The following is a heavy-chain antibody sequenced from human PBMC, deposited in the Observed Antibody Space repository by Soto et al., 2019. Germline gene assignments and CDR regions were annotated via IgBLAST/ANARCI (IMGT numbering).Heavy chain of an antibody. CDR1: GGSISSGGYY. CDR3: ARSRRVSSSWYSGYYYYGMDV. Sequence: PSETLSLTCTVSGGSISSGGYYWSWIRQHPGKGLEWIGYIYYSGSTYYNPSLKSRVTISVDTSKNQFSLKLSSVTAADTAVYYCARSRRVSSSWYSGYYYYGMDVWGQGTTVTXSS. J-gene: IGHJ6*02. CDR2: IYYSGST. V-gene: IGHV4-31*03. D-gene: IGHD6-13*01.